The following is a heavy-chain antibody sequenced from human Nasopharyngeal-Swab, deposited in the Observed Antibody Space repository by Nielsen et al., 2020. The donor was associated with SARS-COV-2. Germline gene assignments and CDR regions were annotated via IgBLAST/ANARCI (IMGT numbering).Heavy chain of an antibody. V-gene: IGHV3-33*01. Sequence: GGSLRLSCAASGFTFSSYGMHWVRQAPGKGLEWVAVIWYEGSNKYYADSVKGRFTIPRDNPKNTLYLQMNSLRAEDTAVYYCARDGPSGYCTNGVCYSYYMDVWGKGTTVTVSS. CDR3: ARDGPSGYCTNGVCYSYYMDV. J-gene: IGHJ6*03. D-gene: IGHD2-8*01. CDR2: IWYEGSNK. CDR1: GFTFSSYG.